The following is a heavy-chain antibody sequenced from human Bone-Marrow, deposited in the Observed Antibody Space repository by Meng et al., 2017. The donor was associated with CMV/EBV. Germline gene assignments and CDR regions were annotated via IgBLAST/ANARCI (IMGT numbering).Heavy chain of an antibody. J-gene: IGHJ6*02. D-gene: IGHD1-14*01. CDR1: GGSISSSSYY. Sequence: SETLSLTCTVSGGSISSSSYYWGWIRQPPGKGLEWIGSIYYSGSTYYNPSLKSRVTISVDTSKNQFSLKLSSVTAADTAVYYCARGNGGTSDYYYYGMDVWAQGTTVTVSS. CDR2: IYYSGST. CDR3: ARGNGGTSDYYYYGMDV. V-gene: IGHV4-39*07.